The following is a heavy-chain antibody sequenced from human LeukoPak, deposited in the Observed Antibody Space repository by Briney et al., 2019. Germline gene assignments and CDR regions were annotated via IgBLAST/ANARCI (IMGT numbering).Heavy chain of an antibody. CDR2: IGRRAFGETA. Sequence: QSGGSLRLSCTASGFTFGDYAVSWVRRAPGRGLEWVGLIGRRAFGETADYAASVKGRFTISRDDSKSIAYLQMNSLKTEDTAVYYCTREGAAAAYGMDVWGQGTTVTVSS. CDR1: GFTFGDYA. D-gene: IGHD6-13*01. CDR3: TREGAAAAYGMDV. V-gene: IGHV3-49*04. J-gene: IGHJ6*02.